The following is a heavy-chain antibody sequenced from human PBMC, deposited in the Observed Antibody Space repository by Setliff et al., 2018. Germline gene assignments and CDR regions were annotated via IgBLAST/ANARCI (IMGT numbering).Heavy chain of an antibody. CDR1: GYSFISYD. CDR2: MNPERGNT. Sequence: GASVKVSCKASGYSFISYDINWVRQAPGQGLEWMGWMNPERGNTGYAQKFQGRVTMTGHASINTAYMELTSLTSEDTAVYYCVRNPLGPEASTPGGYWGQGTLVTVSS. CDR3: VRNPLGPEASTPGGY. D-gene: IGHD3-16*01. J-gene: IGHJ4*02. V-gene: IGHV1-8*01.